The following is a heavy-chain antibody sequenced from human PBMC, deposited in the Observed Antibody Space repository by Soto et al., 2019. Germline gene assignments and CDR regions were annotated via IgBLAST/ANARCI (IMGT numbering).Heavy chain of an antibody. CDR1: GGSISSGGYS. J-gene: IGHJ6*02. CDR2: IYNSGST. CDR3: ARGGFGELSGGMDV. D-gene: IGHD3-10*01. Sequence: PSETLSLTCAVSGGSISSGGYSWSWIRQPPGKGLEWIGYIYNSGSTYYNPSLKNRVTISVDRSKNKFSLKLSSVTAADTAVYYCARGGFGELSGGMDVWGQGTTVTVSS. V-gene: IGHV4-30-2*01.